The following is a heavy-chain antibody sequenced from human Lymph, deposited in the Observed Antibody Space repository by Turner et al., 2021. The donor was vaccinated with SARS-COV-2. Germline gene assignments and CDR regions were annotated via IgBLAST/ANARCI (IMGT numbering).Heavy chain of an antibody. D-gene: IGHD3-3*01. V-gene: IGHV1-2*02. Sequence: QVQLVQSGAEVKKPGASVKVSCKASGSTFTGYYMHWVRQASGQGLEWMGWINPNSGGTNYAQKFQGRVTMTRDTSISTAYMELSRLRSDDTAVYYCARDVERYNDFWSGYSGGYGLDVWGQGTTVTVSS. CDR3: ARDVERYNDFWSGYSGGYGLDV. CDR1: GSTFTGYY. J-gene: IGHJ6*02. CDR2: INPNSGGT.